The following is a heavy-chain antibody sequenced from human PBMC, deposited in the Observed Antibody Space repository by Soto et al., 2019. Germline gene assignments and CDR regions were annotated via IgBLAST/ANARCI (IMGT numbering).Heavy chain of an antibody. CDR2: IYYSGST. J-gene: IGHJ6*02. CDR1: GGSISSGGYY. V-gene: IGHV4-31*03. Sequence: PSETLSLTCTVSGGSISSGGYYWSWIRQHPGKGLEWIGYIYYSGSTYYNPSLKSRVTISVDTSKNQFSLKLSSVTAADTAVYYCARDLHDYGDYRALHHSSFRGDRYGMDVWGQGTTVTVSS. CDR3: ARDLHDYGDYRALHHSSFRGDRYGMDV. D-gene: IGHD4-17*01.